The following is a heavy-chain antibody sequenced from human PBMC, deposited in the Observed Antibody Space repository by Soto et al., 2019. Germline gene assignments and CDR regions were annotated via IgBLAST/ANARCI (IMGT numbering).Heavy chain of an antibody. D-gene: IGHD4-17*01. Sequence: VGSLRLSCAASGFTFSSYAMHWVRQAPGKGLEWVAVIWYDGLNKYYVDSVKGRFTISRDNSKNTLYLQMNSLRGEDTAVYYCARAFDYGGNSGIDYWGQGTLVTVSS. CDR3: ARAFDYGGNSGIDY. V-gene: IGHV3-33*01. J-gene: IGHJ4*02. CDR2: IWYDGLNK. CDR1: GFTFSSYA.